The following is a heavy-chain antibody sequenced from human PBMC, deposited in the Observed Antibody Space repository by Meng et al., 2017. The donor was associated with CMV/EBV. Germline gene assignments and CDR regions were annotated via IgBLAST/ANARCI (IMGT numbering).Heavy chain of an antibody. Sequence: ASVKVSCKASGYTFTGYYMHWVRQAPGQGLEWMGWMNPNSGNTGYAQKFQGRVTMTRNTSISTAYMELSSLRSEDTAVYYCARVGVSLDAFDIWGQGTMVTVSS. CDR1: GYTFTGYY. D-gene: IGHD3-16*01. J-gene: IGHJ3*02. V-gene: IGHV1-8*02. CDR3: ARVGVSLDAFDI. CDR2: MNPNSGNT.